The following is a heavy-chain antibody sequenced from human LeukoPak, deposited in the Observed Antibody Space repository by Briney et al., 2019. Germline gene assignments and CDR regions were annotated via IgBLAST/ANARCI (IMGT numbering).Heavy chain of an antibody. CDR3: ARFGATSTLYGSGDY. CDR2: IYPGDSDT. Sequence: GESLKISCKGSGYSFTSYWIGRVRQMPGKGLEWMGIIYPGDSDTRYSPSFQGQVTISADKSISTAYLQWSSLKASDTAMYYCARFGATSTLYGSGDYWGQGTLVTVSS. J-gene: IGHJ4*02. CDR1: GYSFTSYW. V-gene: IGHV5-51*01. D-gene: IGHD3-10*01.